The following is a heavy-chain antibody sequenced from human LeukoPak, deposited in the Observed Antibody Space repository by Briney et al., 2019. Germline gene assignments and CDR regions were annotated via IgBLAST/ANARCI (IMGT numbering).Heavy chain of an antibody. V-gene: IGHV1-8*01. CDR2: MNPNSGNT. Sequence: ASVKVSCKASGYTFTSYDINWVRQATGQGLEWMGWMNPNSGNTGYAQKFQGRVTMTRNTSISTAYMGLSSLRSGDTAVYYCARKIAAAGTGFDYWGQGTLVTVSS. CDR1: GYTFTSYD. J-gene: IGHJ4*02. CDR3: ARKIAAAGTGFDY. D-gene: IGHD6-13*01.